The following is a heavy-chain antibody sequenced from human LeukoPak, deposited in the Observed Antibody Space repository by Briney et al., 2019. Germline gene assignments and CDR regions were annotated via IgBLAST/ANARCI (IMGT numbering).Heavy chain of an antibody. J-gene: IGHJ4*02. CDR2: ISYDGSNK. CDR3: ARDSSGWGDYFDY. D-gene: IGHD6-19*01. CDR1: GFTFSSYA. Sequence: PGGSLRLSCAASGFTFSSYAMHWVRQAPGKGLEWVAVISYDGSNKYYADSVKGRFTISRDNSKNTLYLQMNSLRAEGTAVYYCARDSSGWGDYFDYWGQGTLVTVSS. V-gene: IGHV3-30-3*01.